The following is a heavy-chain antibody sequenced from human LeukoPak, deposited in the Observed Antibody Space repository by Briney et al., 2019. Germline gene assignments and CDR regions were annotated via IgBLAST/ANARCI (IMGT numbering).Heavy chain of an antibody. D-gene: IGHD2-15*01. CDR1: GGTFSSYA. CDR3: ARVGGYYFAPDY. V-gene: IGHV1-69*05. CDR2: IIPIFGTA. Sequence: ASVKVSCKASGGTFSSYAISWVRQAPGQGLEWMGGIIPIFGTANYAQKVQGRVTMTTDTSTSTAYMDLRSLRSDDTAVYYCARVGGYYFAPDYWGQGTLVTVSS. J-gene: IGHJ4*02.